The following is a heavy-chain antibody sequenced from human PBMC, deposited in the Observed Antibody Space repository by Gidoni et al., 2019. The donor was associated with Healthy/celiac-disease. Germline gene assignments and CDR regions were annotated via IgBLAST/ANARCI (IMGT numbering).Heavy chain of an antibody. CDR2: ISGSGGST. CDR1: GFTFSSYA. CDR3: AKGPSYQSFDY. J-gene: IGHJ4*02. D-gene: IGHD1-26*01. V-gene: IGHV3-23*01. Sequence: EVQLLESGGGLVQPGGSLRLPFAAAGFTFSSYAMSWVRQAPGKGLEWVSAISGSGGSTYYADSVKGRFTISRDNSKNTLYLQMNSLRAEDTAVYYCAKGPSYQSFDYWGQGTLVTVSS.